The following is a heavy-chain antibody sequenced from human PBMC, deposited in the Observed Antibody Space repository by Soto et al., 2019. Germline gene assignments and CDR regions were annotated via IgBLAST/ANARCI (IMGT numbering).Heavy chain of an antibody. CDR1: GYTFTSYA. Sequence: WASVKVSCKASGYTFTSYAMHWVRQAPGQRLEWMGWINAGNGNTKYSQKFQGRVTITRDTSASTAYMELSSLRSEDTAVYYCASALGIAAAGAFDYWGQGTLVTVSS. CDR3: ASALGIAAAGAFDY. D-gene: IGHD6-13*01. CDR2: INAGNGNT. J-gene: IGHJ4*02. V-gene: IGHV1-3*01.